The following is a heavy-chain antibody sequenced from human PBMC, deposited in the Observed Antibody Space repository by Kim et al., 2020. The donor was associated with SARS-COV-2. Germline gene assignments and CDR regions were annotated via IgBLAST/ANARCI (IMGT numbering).Heavy chain of an antibody. D-gene: IGHD3-10*01. Sequence: SETLSLTCTVSGGSVSNYYWKWIRQPPGKGLEWIGYIFYSGSTNYNPSLQSRVTISIDTSENQLSLRLTSVTAADTAVYYCARDRTFMSGWFDPWGQGTLVTVSS. CDR2: IFYSGST. CDR3: ARDRTFMSGWFDP. V-gene: IGHV4-59*02. CDR1: GGSVSNYY. J-gene: IGHJ5*02.